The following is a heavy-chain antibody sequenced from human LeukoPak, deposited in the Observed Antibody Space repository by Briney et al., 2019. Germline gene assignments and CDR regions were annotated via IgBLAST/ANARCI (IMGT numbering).Heavy chain of an antibody. CDR2: IYYSGST. V-gene: IGHV4-39*01. CDR1: GGSISSSSYY. CDR3: ARLARTPYNWFDP. J-gene: IGHJ5*02. Sequence: PSETLSLTCTVSGGSISSSSYYWGWIRQPPGKGLEWIGSIYYSGSTYYNPSLKSRVTISVDTSKNQFSLKLSSVTAADTAVYYRARLARTPYNWFDPWGQVTLVTVSS. D-gene: IGHD1-1*01.